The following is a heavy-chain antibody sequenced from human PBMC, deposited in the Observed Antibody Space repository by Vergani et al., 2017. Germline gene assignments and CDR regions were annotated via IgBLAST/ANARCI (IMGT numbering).Heavy chain of an antibody. J-gene: IGHJ3*02. CDR3: ARNRDIVVVPAAMDI. V-gene: IGHV1-8*01. CDR2: MSPDSGNR. Sequence: QVQLVQSGAEVKKPGASVKVSCEASGYSFTSHDIYWVRQAPGQGLEWMGWMSPDSGNRGFAQNFQGRISMTRNTSINTAYMELSSLTSEDTAVYYCARNRDIVVVPAAMDIWGQGTMVTVSS. CDR1: GYSFTSHD. D-gene: IGHD2-2*01.